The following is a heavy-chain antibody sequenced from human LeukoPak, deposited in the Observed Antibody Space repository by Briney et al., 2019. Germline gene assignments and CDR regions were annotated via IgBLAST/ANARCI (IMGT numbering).Heavy chain of an antibody. CDR1: GFTFRTAW. Sequence: GGSLRLSCAASGFTFRTAWMSWVRQAPGKGLEWVGRIKSKTDGGTIDYAAPVKGRFSVSRDDSKNTVYLQMNSLKTEDTAVYYCATEGYCSGGNCYSFDHWGQGTLVTVSS. D-gene: IGHD2-15*01. CDR2: IKSKTDGGTI. J-gene: IGHJ4*02. V-gene: IGHV3-15*01. CDR3: ATEGYCSGGNCYSFDH.